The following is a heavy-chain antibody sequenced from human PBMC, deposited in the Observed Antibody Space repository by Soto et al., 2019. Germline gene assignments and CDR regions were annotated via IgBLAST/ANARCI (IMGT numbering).Heavy chain of an antibody. J-gene: IGHJ5*02. V-gene: IGHV4-31*03. D-gene: IGHD2-2*01. CDR2: IYYSGST. CDR3: ARDSTTSVNCFDP. CDR1: GGSISSGGYY. Sequence: SETLSLTCTVSGGSISSGGYYWSWIRQHPGKGLEWIGYIYYSGSTYYNPSLKSRVTISVDTSKNQFSLKLSSVTAADTAVYYGARDSTTSVNCFDPWGQGTLGTVAS.